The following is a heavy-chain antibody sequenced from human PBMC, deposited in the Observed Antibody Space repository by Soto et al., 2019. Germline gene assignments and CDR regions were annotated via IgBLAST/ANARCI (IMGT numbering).Heavy chain of an antibody. V-gene: IGHV3-15*07. CDR3: TTDLFVVASSPDHETLDY. CDR1: GFTFSNAW. Sequence: GGSLRLSCAASGFTFSNAWMNWVRQAPGKGLEWVGRIKSKTDGGTTDYAAPVKGRFTISRDDSKNTLYLQMNSLKTEDTAVYYCTTDLFVVASSPDHETLDYWGQGTLVPVSS. D-gene: IGHD2-15*01. CDR2: IKSKTDGGTT. J-gene: IGHJ4*02.